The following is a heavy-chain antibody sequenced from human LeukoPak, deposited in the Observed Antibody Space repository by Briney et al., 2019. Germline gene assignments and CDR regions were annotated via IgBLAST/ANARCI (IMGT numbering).Heavy chain of an antibody. V-gene: IGHV3-21*01. D-gene: IGHD2-21*02. CDR2: ISSSSSYI. J-gene: IGHJ5*02. CDR1: GFTFSSYS. CDR3: ARGAYCGGDCYLQDWFDP. Sequence: GGSLRLSCAASGFTFSSYSMNWVRQAPGKGLEWVSSISSSSSYIYYADSVKGRFTISRDNAKNSLYLQMNSLRAEDTVVYYCARGAYCGGDCYLQDWFDPWGQGTLVTVSS.